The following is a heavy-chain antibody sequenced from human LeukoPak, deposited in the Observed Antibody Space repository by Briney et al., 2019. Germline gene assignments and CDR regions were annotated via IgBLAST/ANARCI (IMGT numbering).Heavy chain of an antibody. CDR2: IKQDGSEK. CDR1: GFTFSSYW. Sequence: GGSLRLSCAASGFTFSSYWMSWVRQAPGKGLEWVANIKQDGSEKDYVDSVKGRFTISRDNAKNSLYLQMNSLRAEDTAVYYCARDPFRGAYDYDYWGQGTLVTVSS. J-gene: IGHJ4*02. V-gene: IGHV3-7*01. CDR3: ARDPFRGAYDYDY. D-gene: IGHD5-12*01.